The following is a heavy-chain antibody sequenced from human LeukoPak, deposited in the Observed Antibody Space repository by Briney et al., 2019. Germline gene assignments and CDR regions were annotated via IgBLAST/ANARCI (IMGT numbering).Heavy chain of an antibody. J-gene: IGHJ4*02. CDR3: AGGGGTTEDY. D-gene: IGHD1-1*01. Sequence: SETLSLTCTVSGGSISSYYWSWIRQPPGKGLEWIGYIYYSGSTNYNPSLKSRVTISVDTSKNQFSLKLSSVTAADTAVYYCAGGGGTTEDYWGQGTLVTVSS. CDR2: IYYSGST. V-gene: IGHV4-59*01. CDR1: GGSISSYY.